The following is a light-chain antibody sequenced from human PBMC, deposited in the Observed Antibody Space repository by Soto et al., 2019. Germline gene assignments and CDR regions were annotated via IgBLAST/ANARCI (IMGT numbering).Light chain of an antibody. CDR1: QSISSY. Sequence: DIQMTQSPSSLSASVGDRVTITCRASQSISSYLNWYQQKPGKAPNLLIYAASTLQSGVPSRFSGSGSGTDFTLTIRSLQPDDFATYYCQQSYTTPLTFGGGTKVEIK. CDR2: AAS. J-gene: IGKJ4*01. V-gene: IGKV1-39*01. CDR3: QQSYTTPLT.